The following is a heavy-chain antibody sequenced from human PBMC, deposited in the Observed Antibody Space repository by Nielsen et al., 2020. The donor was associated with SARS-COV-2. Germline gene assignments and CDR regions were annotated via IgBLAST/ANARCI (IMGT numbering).Heavy chain of an antibody. J-gene: IGHJ6*03. V-gene: IGHV3-74*01. Sequence: GESLKISCSASGFTFSSTWMDWVRQAPGQGLVWVSRINPSGSGTAYADSVKGRFAVSRDNAENKVVLQIHSLRVEDTAVYYCAGGADFWSGTQKYYMDVWGKGTTVTVSS. D-gene: IGHD3-3*01. CDR2: INPSGSGT. CDR3: AGGADFWSGTQKYYMDV. CDR1: GFTFSSTW.